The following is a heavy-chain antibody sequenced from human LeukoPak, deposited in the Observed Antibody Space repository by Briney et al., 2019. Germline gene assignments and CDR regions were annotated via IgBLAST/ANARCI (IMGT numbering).Heavy chain of an antibody. D-gene: IGHD3-16*02. CDR3: ARDAVIVGLYYYYCGMDV. V-gene: IGHV3-66*02. CDR2: IYSGGST. Sequence: GGSLRLSCAASGFTVSSNYMSWVRQAPGKGLEWVSVIYSGGSTYYADSVKGRFTISRDNSKNTLYLQMNSLRAEDTAVYYCARDAVIVGLYYYYCGMDVWGQGTTVTVSS. CDR1: GFTVSSNY. J-gene: IGHJ6*02.